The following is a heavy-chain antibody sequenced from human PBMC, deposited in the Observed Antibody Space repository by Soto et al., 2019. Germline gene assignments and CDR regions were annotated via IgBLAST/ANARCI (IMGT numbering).Heavy chain of an antibody. D-gene: IGHD5-18*01. J-gene: IGHJ4*02. CDR1: GGSISSGTDY. CDR2: ISGSGST. Sequence: QVQLQESGQGLVKPSQALALTCTVSGGSISSGTDYWSWIRQHPGKGLEWIGYISGSGSTYYSPSLKSRVRMSRDKYENQFSLRLTSVTAADTAVYYCARDQGYTYGYSFDFWGQGALVTVSS. CDR3: ARDQGYTYGYSFDF. V-gene: IGHV4-31*03.